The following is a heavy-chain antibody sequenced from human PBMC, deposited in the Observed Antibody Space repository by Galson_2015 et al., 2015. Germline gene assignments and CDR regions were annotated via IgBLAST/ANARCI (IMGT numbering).Heavy chain of an antibody. J-gene: IGHJ4*02. CDR3: TRDPLVFYGDSDYCFDY. D-gene: IGHD4-17*01. V-gene: IGHV3-49*03. CDR1: GFTFSDYA. CDR2: IRSKTYGGTT. Sequence: SLRLSCAASGFTFSDYAMSWFRQAPGKGLEWVGFIRSKTYGGTTEYAASVKGRFTISRDDSKSIAYLQMNSLKTEDTAVYYCTRDPLVFYGDSDYCFDYWGQGTLVTVSS.